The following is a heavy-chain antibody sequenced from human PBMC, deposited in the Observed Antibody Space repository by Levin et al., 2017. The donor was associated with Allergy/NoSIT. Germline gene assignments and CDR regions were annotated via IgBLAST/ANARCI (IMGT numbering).Heavy chain of an antibody. D-gene: IGHD6-19*01. CDR2: ISGSGGST. Sequence: GESLKISCAASGFTFSNYAMTWVRQAPGKGLEWVSTISGSGGSTYYADSVKGRFTVSRDNSKNTLYLQMNSLRADDTAVYYCAGHGGDAHTNGWYCISDWGQGTVVTVSS. CDR1: GFTFSNYA. J-gene: IGHJ4*02. CDR3: AGHGGDAHTNGWYCISD. V-gene: IGHV3-23*01.